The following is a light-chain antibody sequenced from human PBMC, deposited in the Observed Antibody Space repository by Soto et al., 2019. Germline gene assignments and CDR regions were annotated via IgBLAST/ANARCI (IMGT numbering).Light chain of an antibody. J-gene: IGKJ4*01. V-gene: IGKV1-5*03. CDR2: KAS. Sequence: DIQMTQSPSTLSASVGDSVTITCRASQSIRSELAWYQEKPGKAPNLLIYKASSLDSGVPSRFSGSGYGTEFTLTVSSLQPDDFATYYCLQYETYPLTFGGGTKVDI. CDR1: QSIRSE. CDR3: LQYETYPLT.